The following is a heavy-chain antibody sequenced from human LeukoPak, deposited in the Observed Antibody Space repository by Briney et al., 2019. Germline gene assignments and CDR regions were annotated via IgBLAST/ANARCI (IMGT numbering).Heavy chain of an antibody. CDR2: IYYSGST. CDR1: GGSISSSSYY. Sequence: NPSETLSLTCTVSGGSISSSSYYWGWIRQPPGKGLEWIGSIYYSGSTYYNPSLKSRVTISVDTSKNQFSLKLSSVTAADTAVYYCARVASTYYYYYMDVWGKGTTVTVSS. J-gene: IGHJ6*03. D-gene: IGHD2-15*01. CDR3: ARVASTYYYYYMDV. V-gene: IGHV4-39*07.